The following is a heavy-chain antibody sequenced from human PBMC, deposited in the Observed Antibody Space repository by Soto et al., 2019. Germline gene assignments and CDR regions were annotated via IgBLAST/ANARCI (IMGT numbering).Heavy chain of an antibody. CDR2: IYWDDDK. V-gene: IGHV2-5*02. CDR1: GFSLTNNGAA. J-gene: IGHJ5*02. Sequence: QITLKESGPTLVKPTQILTLTCTFSGFSLTNNGAAVGWFRQSPGKAPEWLVLIYWDDDKRYNPTLRTKLSTTKDTSKNPVVLTLTNMDPVDTATYYCARYVATSPAGWFEPWGQGIPVTVSS. D-gene: IGHD2-2*01. CDR3: ARYVATSPAGWFEP.